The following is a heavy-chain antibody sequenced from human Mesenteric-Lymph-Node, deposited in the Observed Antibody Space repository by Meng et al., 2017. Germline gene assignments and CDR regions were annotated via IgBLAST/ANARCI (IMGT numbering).Heavy chain of an antibody. V-gene: IGHV4-34*01. CDR3: ARTIGGADIVVVPAAYYFDY. D-gene: IGHD2-2*01. CDR2: INHSGST. CDR1: GRSFSGYY. Sequence: QVQLQQWGAGLLKPSETLSLTCAVYGRSFSGYYWSWIRQPPGKGLEWIGEINHSGSTNYNPSLKSRVTISVDTSKNQFSLKLSSVTAADTAVYYCARTIGGADIVVVPAAYYFDYWGQGTLVTVSS. J-gene: IGHJ4*02.